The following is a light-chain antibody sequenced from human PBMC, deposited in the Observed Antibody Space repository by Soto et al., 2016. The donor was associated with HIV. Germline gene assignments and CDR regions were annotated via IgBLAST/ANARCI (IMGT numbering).Light chain of an antibody. J-gene: IGKJ4*01. V-gene: IGKV1-27*01. Sequence: DIQMTQSPSSLSASVGDRVTITCRASQGISNYLAWYQQKPGKVPKLLIYGASTLQSGVPSRFSGSGSGTDFTLTISSLQPEDVATYYCTKVITMSFTTFGGGTKGGD. CDR3: TKVITMSFTT. CDR1: QGISNY. CDR2: GAS.